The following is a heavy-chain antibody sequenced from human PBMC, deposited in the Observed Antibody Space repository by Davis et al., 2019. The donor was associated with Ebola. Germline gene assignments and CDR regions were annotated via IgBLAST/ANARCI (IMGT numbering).Heavy chain of an antibody. V-gene: IGHV3-23*01. Sequence: GGSLRLSCAASGFSFSNYAMSWVRQAPGKGLEWVSTISGYGGTTYYADSVKGRFTFSRDNSKNTLYLQMNSLRAEDTAVYYCAKRTIGSTVPAEYFQHWGQGTLVTVSS. CDR1: GFSFSNYA. J-gene: IGHJ1*01. CDR2: ISGYGGTT. D-gene: IGHD3-9*01. CDR3: AKRTIGSTVPAEYFQH.